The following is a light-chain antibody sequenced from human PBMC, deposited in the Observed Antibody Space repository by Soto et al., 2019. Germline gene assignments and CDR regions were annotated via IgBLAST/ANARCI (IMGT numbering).Light chain of an antibody. CDR1: QDIKNY. CDR3: QHHAHLPPLS. V-gene: IGKV1-33*01. Sequence: DIQMTQSPSSLSASVGDRVTITCQASQDIKNYLNWYQQTPGKAPNLLIYDASNLKTGVPSRFSGSGSGTHFTFTISSLQPEDIVTYYSQHHAHLPPLSFGGGTKVEIK. J-gene: IGKJ4*01. CDR2: DAS.